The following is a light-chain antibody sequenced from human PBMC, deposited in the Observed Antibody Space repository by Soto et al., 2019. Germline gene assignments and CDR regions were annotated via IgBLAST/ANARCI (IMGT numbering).Light chain of an antibody. V-gene: IGKV3-15*01. J-gene: IGKJ1*01. CDR2: GAS. CDR1: QTVGSN. Sequence: EVVLTQSPATLSVSPGERATLSCRASQTVGSNLAWYQHKPGQAPRLLISGASTRATGVPARFGGSGSGTEFAPTITGLQSEDFTVYFCQQYNTRPQTFGQGTKVDIK. CDR3: QQYNTRPQT.